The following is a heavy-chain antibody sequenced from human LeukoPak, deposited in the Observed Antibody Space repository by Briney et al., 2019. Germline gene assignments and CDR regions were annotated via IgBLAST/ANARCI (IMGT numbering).Heavy chain of an antibody. CDR1: GFTFSSYA. CDR2: ISGSGGST. V-gene: IGHV3-23*01. D-gene: IGHD2-2*01. CDR3: AKDCSSTSCYERDNYYCYGMDV. J-gene: IGHJ6*04. Sequence: GGSLRLSCAASGFTFSSYAMSWVRQAPGKGLEWVSAISGSGGSTYYADSVKGRFTISRDNSKNTLYLQMNSLRAEDTAVYYCAKDCSSTSCYERDNYYCYGMDVWGKGTTVTVSS.